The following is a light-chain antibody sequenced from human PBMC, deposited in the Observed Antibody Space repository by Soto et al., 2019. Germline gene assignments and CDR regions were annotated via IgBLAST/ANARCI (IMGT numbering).Light chain of an antibody. V-gene: IGKV4-1*01. CDR2: WAS. J-gene: IGKJ1*01. CDR3: QQYYTNSWS. Sequence: DIVMTQSPDALSGSRGWSAAINCKSSQSVLYSPNNKNYLAWYQHKPGQPPKMLIYWASIRESGVPDRFSGSGSGTDFTLTISSLQSEDVAVYYCQQYYTNSWSFGQGTKVDIK. CDR1: QSVLYSPNNKNY.